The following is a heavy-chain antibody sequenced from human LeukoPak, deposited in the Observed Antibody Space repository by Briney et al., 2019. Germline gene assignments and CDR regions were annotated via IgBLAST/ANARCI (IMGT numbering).Heavy chain of an antibody. CDR1: GGTFSSYA. J-gene: IGHJ4*02. CDR3: ARGVPQLTEMTSWSYYFDY. V-gene: IGHV1-69*13. D-gene: IGHD5-24*01. Sequence: SVKVSCKASGGTFSSYAISWVRQDPGQGLEWMGGIIPIFGTANYAQKFQGRVTITADESTSTAYMELSSLRSEDTAVYYCARGVPQLTEMTSWSYYFDYWGQGTLVTVSS. CDR2: IIPIFGTA.